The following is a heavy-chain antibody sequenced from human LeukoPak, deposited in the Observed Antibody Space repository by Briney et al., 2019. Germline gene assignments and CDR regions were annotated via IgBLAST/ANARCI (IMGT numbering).Heavy chain of an antibody. CDR3: ASIVVVVAAPDY. CDR1: GGSISSSSYY. V-gene: IGHV4-39*01. Sequence: SETLSLTCTVSGGSISSSSYYWDWIRQPPGKGLEWIGSIYYSGSTYYNPSLKSRVTISVDTSKNQFSLKLSSVTAADTAVYYCASIVVVVAAPDYWGQGTLVTVSS. J-gene: IGHJ4*02. D-gene: IGHD2-15*01. CDR2: IYYSGST.